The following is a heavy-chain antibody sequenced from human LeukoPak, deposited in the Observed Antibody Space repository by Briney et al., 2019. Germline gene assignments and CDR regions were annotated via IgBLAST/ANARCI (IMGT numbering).Heavy chain of an antibody. J-gene: IGHJ5*02. CDR1: GDSISEYY. CDR2: VYYSGST. D-gene: IGHD5-24*01. CDR3: ARGLDGNGGWFDP. V-gene: IGHV4-59*12. Sequence: SESLSLTCTVSGDSISEYYWSWIRQPRRKGVEWIGDVYYSGSTHYNPSLKSRVTISVDTSKNQFSLRLRSVSAADTAVYYCARGLDGNGGWFDPWGQGTPVTVSS.